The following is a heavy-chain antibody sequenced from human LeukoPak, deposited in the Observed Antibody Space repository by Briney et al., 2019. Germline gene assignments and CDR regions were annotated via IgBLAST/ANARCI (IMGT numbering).Heavy chain of an antibody. V-gene: IGHV4-38-2*02. J-gene: IGHJ6*03. CDR2: IDGSGSS. CDR3: ARGDTCYYYYMDV. D-gene: IGHD5-18*01. Sequence: SETLSLTCTVSGYSISSGYLWGWIRQPPGKGLEWIGSIDGSGSSYYNPSLKSRVTISVDTSRNQFSLKMTSVTAADTAVYYCARGDTCYYYYMDVWGKGTTVTISS. CDR1: GYSISSGYL.